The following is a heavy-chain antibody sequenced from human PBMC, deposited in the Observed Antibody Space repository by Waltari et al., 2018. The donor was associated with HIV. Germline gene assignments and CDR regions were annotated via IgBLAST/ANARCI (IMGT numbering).Heavy chain of an antibody. CDR3: ARLFYKTPVACFDY. Sequence: QVQLQQWGAGLLKPSETLSLTCVAHGGSFSGYYWSWIRQPPGKGLEWIGEIDHSGNTNYNASLKSRVTISVDTPNNQFSLKLTSVTAADTAVYYCARLFYKTPVACFDYWGQGFLVTVSS. CDR2: IDHSGNT. D-gene: IGHD4-4*01. J-gene: IGHJ4*02. CDR1: GGSFSGYY. V-gene: IGHV4-34*02.